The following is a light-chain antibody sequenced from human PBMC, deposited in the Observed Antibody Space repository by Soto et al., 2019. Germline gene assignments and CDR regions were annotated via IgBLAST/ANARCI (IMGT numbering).Light chain of an antibody. V-gene: IGKV3-11*01. CDR2: GAS. CDR1: QSVSIN. J-gene: IGKJ5*01. CDR3: QQRSNWPIT. Sequence: VLPNSPGTLSVSPGERASLSYRASQSVSINLAWYQQKPGQAPRLLISGASTRATGIPARFSGSVSGTDFTLTISSLEPEDFAVYYCQQRSNWPITFGQGTRLEIK.